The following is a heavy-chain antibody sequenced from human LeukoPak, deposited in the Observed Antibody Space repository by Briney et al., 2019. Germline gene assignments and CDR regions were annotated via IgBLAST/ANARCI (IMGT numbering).Heavy chain of an antibody. V-gene: IGHV3-23*01. Sequence: GSLRLSCAASGFTFSTYWMTWVRQAPGKGLEWVSAISGSGGSTYYADSVKGRFTISRDNSKNTLYLQTNSLRAEDTAVYYCAKDRVTMVRGVKRRYNWFDPWGQGTLVTVSS. CDR1: GFTFSTYW. CDR3: AKDRVTMVRGVKRRYNWFDP. D-gene: IGHD3-10*01. J-gene: IGHJ5*02. CDR2: ISGSGGST.